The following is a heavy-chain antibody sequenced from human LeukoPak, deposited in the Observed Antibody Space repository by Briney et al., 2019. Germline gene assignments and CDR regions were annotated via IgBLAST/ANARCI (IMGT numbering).Heavy chain of an antibody. Sequence: PGRSLRLSCAASGFTFSSYAMHWVRQAPGKGLEWVAVISYDGSNKYYADSVKGRFTISRDNSKNTLYLQMNSLRAEDTAVYYCARVSRWEHRDYWGQGTLVTVSS. D-gene: IGHD1-26*01. J-gene: IGHJ4*02. CDR2: ISYDGSNK. CDR3: ARVSRWEHRDY. V-gene: IGHV3-30-3*01. CDR1: GFTFSSYA.